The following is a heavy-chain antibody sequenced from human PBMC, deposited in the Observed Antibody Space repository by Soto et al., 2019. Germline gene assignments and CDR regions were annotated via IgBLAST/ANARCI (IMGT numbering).Heavy chain of an antibody. CDR3: TRDKDIVVVVAAPLGMDV. J-gene: IGHJ6*02. V-gene: IGHV3-49*03. Sequence: SLRLSCTASGFTFGDYAMSWFRQAPGKGLEWVGFIRSKAYGGTTEYAASVKGRFTISRDDSKSIAYLQMNSLKTEDTAVYYCTRDKDIVVVVAAPLGMDVWGQGTTVTVYS. CDR1: GFTFGDYA. CDR2: IRSKAYGGTT. D-gene: IGHD2-15*01.